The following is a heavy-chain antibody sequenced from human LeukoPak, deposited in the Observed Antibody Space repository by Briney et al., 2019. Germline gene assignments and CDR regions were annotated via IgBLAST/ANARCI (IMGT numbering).Heavy chain of an antibody. CDR1: GFTFSSYA. J-gene: IGHJ4*02. D-gene: IGHD6-19*01. Sequence: GSLRLSCAASGFTFSSYAMSWVRQAPGKGLEWVSAISGSGGSTYYADSVKGRFTISRDNSKNTLSLQMNSLRAEDTAVYYCAKESFIAVAGTGDYWGQGTLVTVSS. CDR3: AKESFIAVAGTGDY. CDR2: ISGSGGST. V-gene: IGHV3-23*01.